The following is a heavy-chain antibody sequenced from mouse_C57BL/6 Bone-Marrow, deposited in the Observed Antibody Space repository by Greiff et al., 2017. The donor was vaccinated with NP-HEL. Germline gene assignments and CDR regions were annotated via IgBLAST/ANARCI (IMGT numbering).Heavy chain of an antibody. J-gene: IGHJ4*01. D-gene: IGHD2-10*01. Sequence: VQLQQPGAELVKPGASVKLSCKASGYTFTSYWMHWVKQRPGQGLEWIGMIHPNSGSTNYNEKFKSKATLTVDKSSSTAYMQLSSLTSEDSAVYYGERTYYGNLYAMDYWGQEPSVPVSS. CDR3: ERTYYGNLYAMDY. V-gene: IGHV1-64*01. CDR2: IHPNSGST. CDR1: GYTFTSYW.